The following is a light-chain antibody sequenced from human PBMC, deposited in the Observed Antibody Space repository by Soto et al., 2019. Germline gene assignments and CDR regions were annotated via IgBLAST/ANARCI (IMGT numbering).Light chain of an antibody. Sequence: EIVLTQSPGTLSLSPGERAPLSCRASQSVTNSYVAWYQQKPGQAPRLLIYDASTRATGIPARFSGSQSGTEFTLTISSLLSEDFAVYSCQQYNNWPLTFGGGTKVDI. CDR1: QSVTNS. J-gene: IGKJ4*01. CDR2: DAS. CDR3: QQYNNWPLT. V-gene: IGKV3D-15*01.